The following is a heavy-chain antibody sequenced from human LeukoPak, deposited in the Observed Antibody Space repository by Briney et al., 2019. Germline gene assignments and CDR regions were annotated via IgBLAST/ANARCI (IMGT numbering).Heavy chain of an antibody. CDR2: IIPIFGTA. D-gene: IGHD3-22*01. CDR3: ASLKNSYDSSGYLVTDAFDI. V-gene: IGHV1-69*06. CDR1: GGTFSSYA. J-gene: IGHJ3*02. Sequence: SVKVSCKASGGTFSSYAISWVRQAPGQGLEWMGGIIPIFGTANYAQKFQGRVTITADKSTSTAYMELSRLRFDDTAVYYCASLKNSYDSSGYLVTDAFDIWGQGTMVTVSS.